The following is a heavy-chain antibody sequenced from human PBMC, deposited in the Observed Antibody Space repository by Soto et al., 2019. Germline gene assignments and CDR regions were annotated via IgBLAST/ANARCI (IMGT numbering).Heavy chain of an antibody. CDR3: FFFQAEDGIRDVRSVSAFLLNRSSDL. CDR2: IYYSGYT. D-gene: IGHD3-10*02. Sequence: QPPGQRLEWIVSIYYSGYTYYNPSLKSRVTISVDTSKNQFSLKLSSVTAADTAVYYFFFFQAEDGIRDVRSVSAFLLNRSSDL. V-gene: IGHV4-39*01. J-gene: IGHJ2*01.